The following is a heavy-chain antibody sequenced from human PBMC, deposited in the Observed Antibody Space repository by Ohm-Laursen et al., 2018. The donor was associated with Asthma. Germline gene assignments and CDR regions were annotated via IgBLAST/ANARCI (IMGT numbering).Heavy chain of an antibody. Sequence: SLRLSCAASGFTFSSYAMHWVRQAPGKGLEWVAVISYDGSNKYYADSVKGRFTISRDNSKNTLYLQMNSLRAEDTAVYYCARRGYRDAFDIWGQGTMVTVSS. CDR3: ARRGYRDAFDI. D-gene: IGHD2-15*01. CDR1: GFTFSSYA. J-gene: IGHJ3*02. CDR2: ISYDGSNK. V-gene: IGHV3-30-3*01.